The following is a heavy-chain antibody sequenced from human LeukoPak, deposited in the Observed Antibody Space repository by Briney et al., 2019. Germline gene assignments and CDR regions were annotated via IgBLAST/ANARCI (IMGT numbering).Heavy chain of an antibody. J-gene: IGHJ6*02. Sequence: PSETLSLTCTVSGGSISSYYWSWIRQPPGKGLEWIGYIYYSGSTNYNPSLKSRVTISVDTSKNQFSLKLSSVTAADTAVYYCARLKVTYGMDVWGQGTTVTVSS. CDR3: ARLKVTYGMDV. CDR2: IYYSGST. V-gene: IGHV4-59*08. CDR1: GGSISSYY.